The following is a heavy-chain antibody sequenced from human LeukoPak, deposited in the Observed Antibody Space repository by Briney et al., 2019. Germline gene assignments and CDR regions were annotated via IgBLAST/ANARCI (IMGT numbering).Heavy chain of an antibody. J-gene: IGHJ4*02. CDR2: IKEDGSEK. CDR1: GFTFNKYW. Sequence: GGSLRLSCVASGFTFNKYWMTWVRQAPGKGLEWVANIKEDGSEKQYVDSVKGRFAISRDNAKNSLYLQINSLRSEDTAVYYCARGVPYYYDSIDYWGQGTLVTVSS. CDR3: ARGVPYYYDSIDY. D-gene: IGHD3-22*01. V-gene: IGHV3-7*03.